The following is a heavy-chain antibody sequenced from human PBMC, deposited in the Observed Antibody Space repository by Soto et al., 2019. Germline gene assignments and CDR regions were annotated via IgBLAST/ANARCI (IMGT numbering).Heavy chain of an antibody. CDR1: GGSISSSSYY. CDR2: IYYSGST. J-gene: IGHJ4*02. D-gene: IGHD1-26*01. Sequence: SETLSLTCTVSGGSISSSSYYWGWIRQPPGKGLEWIGSIYYSGSTYYNPSLKSRVTISEDTSKNQFSLKLSSVTAADTAVYYCASISIVGATIAYWGQGTLVTVSS. CDR3: ASISIVGATIAY. V-gene: IGHV4-39*01.